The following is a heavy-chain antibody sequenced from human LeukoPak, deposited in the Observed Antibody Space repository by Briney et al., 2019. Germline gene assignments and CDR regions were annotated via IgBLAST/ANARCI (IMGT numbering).Heavy chain of an antibody. CDR1: GGSITNYY. D-gene: IGHD1-26*01. CDR2: IHYSGST. CDR3: ARHSRTYYDFDY. J-gene: IGHJ4*02. V-gene: IGHV4-59*08. Sequence: SETLSLTCTVSGGSITNYYWSWIRQPPGQGLEWIGYIHYSGSTNYNPSFKSRVSISVDMSTHQFSLKLTSVTAADTAVYYCARHSRTYYDFDYWGQGTLVTVSS.